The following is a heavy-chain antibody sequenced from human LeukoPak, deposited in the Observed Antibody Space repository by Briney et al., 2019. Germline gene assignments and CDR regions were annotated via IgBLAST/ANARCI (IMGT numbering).Heavy chain of an antibody. D-gene: IGHD5-24*01. CDR1: GFTLSTYA. CDR2: SVSGNT. Sequence: GGSLRLSCAASGFTLSTYAMSWVRQGPGKGLEWVSASVSGNTYHADSVRGRFTTSRDSSKNTLYLQMNSLRDEDTAVYYCAKDDAWLQYNDWGQGTLVTVSS. CDR3: AKDDAWLQYND. V-gene: IGHV3-23*01. J-gene: IGHJ4*02.